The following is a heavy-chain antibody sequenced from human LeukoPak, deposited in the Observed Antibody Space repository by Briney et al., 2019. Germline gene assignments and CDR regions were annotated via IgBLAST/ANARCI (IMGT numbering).Heavy chain of an antibody. CDR1: GFTSSSYW. V-gene: IGHV3-74*01. D-gene: IGHD3-22*01. J-gene: IGHJ4*02. Sequence: GGSLRLSCAVSGFTSSSYWMHWVRQAPGKGLVWVSRINNDGTYTVYADSVKGRFTISRDNAKNSLSLQMNSLRAEDTAVYYCARDLYRIVVVPHYFDYWGQGTLVTVSS. CDR2: INNDGTYT. CDR3: ARDLYRIVVVPHYFDY.